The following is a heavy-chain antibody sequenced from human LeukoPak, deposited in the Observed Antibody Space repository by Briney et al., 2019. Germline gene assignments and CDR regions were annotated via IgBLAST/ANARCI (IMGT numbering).Heavy chain of an antibody. J-gene: IGHJ6*03. D-gene: IGHD1-7*01. CDR2: ISYDGNIK. CDR3: ATATTNYYYYYMDV. V-gene: IGHV3-30-3*01. Sequence: PGRSLRLSCAASGFIFNSYAMHWVRQAPGKGLEWVAFISYDGNIKYYADSVRGRFTISRDNSKNTVYLQMNSLRAEDTAVYYCATATTNYYYYYMDVWGKGTTVTVSS. CDR1: GFIFNSYA.